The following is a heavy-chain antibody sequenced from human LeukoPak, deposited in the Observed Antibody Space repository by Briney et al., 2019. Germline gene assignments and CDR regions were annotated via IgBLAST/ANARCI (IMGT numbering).Heavy chain of an antibody. CDR1: GGSISSYY. V-gene: IGHV4-4*07. J-gene: IGHJ6*03. CDR3: AREKHESKIGSGYYYYMDV. Sequence: SETLSLTCTVSGGSISSYYWSWIRQPAGKGLEWIGRIYTSGSTNYNPSLKSRVTMSVDTSKNQFSLKLSPVTAADTAVYYCAREKHESKIGSGYYYYMDVWGKGTTVTVSS. D-gene: IGHD3-10*01. CDR2: IYTSGST.